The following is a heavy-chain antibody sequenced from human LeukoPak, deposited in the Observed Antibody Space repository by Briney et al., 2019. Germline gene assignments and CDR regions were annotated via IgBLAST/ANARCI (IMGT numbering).Heavy chain of an antibody. CDR2: IYYSGST. D-gene: IGHD3-10*01. J-gene: IGHJ5*02. CDR3: ARVNSYGSGSYYNDRFDP. Sequence: SETPSLTCTVSGGSITTTSYYWGWIRQPPGKGLEWIGSIYYSGSTHYSASLKSRVTISVDTSKNQFSLNLTSVTAADTAFYYFARVNSYGSGSYYNDRFDPWGQGTLVTVSS. CDR1: GGSITTTSYY. V-gene: IGHV4-39*01.